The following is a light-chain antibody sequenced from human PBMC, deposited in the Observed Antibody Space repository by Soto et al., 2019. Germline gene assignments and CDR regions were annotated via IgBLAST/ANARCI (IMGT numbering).Light chain of an antibody. CDR2: GAS. CDR3: QQYGSSPKT. Sequence: EIVLTQSPGTLSLSPGARAPLSCRASQSVSSSYLAWYQQKPGQAPRLLIYGASSRATGIPDRFSGSGSGTDSTLTISRLEPEDFAVYYCQQYGSSPKTFGQGTKVDIK. J-gene: IGKJ1*01. CDR1: QSVSSSY. V-gene: IGKV3-20*01.